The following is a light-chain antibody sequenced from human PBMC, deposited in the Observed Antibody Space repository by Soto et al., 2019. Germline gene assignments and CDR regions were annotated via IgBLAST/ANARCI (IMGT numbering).Light chain of an antibody. CDR3: QQYNSYSLT. CDR2: KAS. V-gene: IGKV1-5*03. J-gene: IGKJ2*01. Sequence: DIQMTQSPSTLSASVGDRVTITCRASQSISSWLAWYQQKPGKAPKLLIYKASSLESGVPSRFSGSGSGTEFTLTISSLQPDDFATYYCQQYNSYSLTFGQWTKLEIK. CDR1: QSISSW.